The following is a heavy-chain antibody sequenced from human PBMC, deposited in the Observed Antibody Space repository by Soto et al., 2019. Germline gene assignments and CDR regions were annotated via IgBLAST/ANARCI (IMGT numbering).Heavy chain of an antibody. D-gene: IGHD6-19*01. Sequence: GGSLRLSCAASGFTFSSYAMSWVRQAPGKGLEWVSAISGSGGSTYYADSVKGRFTISRDNSKNTLYLQMNSLRAADTAVYYCARHDRYSSGWYTAWYYYYAMAVWGQGTTVTVSS. CDR3: ARHDRYSSGWYTAWYYYYAMAV. CDR1: GFTFSSYA. CDR2: ISGSGGST. V-gene: IGHV3-23*01. J-gene: IGHJ6*02.